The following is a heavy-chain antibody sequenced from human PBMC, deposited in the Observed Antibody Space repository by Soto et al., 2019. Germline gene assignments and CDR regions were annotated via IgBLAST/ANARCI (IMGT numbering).Heavy chain of an antibody. CDR1: GGSISSGDYY. CDR3: ARAAAYYGMDV. V-gene: IGHV4-30-4*01. J-gene: IGHJ6*02. Sequence: TLSLTCTVSGGSISSGDYYWSWIRQPPGKGLEWIGYIYYSGSTYYNPSLKSRVTISVDTSKNQFSLKLSSVTAADTAVYYCARAAAYYGMDVWGQGTTVTVSS. D-gene: IGHD2-15*01. CDR2: IYYSGST.